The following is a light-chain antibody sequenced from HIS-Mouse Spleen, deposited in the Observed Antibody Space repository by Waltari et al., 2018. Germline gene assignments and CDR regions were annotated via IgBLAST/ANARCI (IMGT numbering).Light chain of an antibody. V-gene: IGLV3-10*01. CDR3: YSTDSSGNHRV. CDR2: EDS. J-gene: IGLJ2*01. CDR1: ALPKKY. Sequence: SYELTQPPSVPVSPGQKARITCSGDALPKKYAYWYPKKSGQAPVLVIYEDSKRPSGIPERFSGSSSGTMATLTISGAQVEDEADYYCYSTDSSGNHRVFGGGTKLTVL.